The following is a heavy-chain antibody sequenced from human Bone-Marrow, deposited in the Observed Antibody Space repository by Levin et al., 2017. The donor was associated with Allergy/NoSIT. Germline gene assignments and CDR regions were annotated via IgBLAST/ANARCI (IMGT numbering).Heavy chain of an antibody. V-gene: IGHV7-4-1*01. J-gene: IGHJ6*02. Sequence: EASVKVSCKASGYTFTSYAMNWVRQAPGQGLEWMGWINTNTGNPTYAQGFTGRFVFSLDTSVSTAYLQICSLKAEDTAVYYCARDLTAPPYYYDPDYYYYGMDVWGQGTTVTVSS. D-gene: IGHD3-22*01. CDR1: GYTFTSYA. CDR3: ARDLTAPPYYYDPDYYYYGMDV. CDR2: INTNTGNP.